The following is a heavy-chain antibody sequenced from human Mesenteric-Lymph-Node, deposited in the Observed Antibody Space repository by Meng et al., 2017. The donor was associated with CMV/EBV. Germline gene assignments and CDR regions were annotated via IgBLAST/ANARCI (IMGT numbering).Heavy chain of an antibody. CDR3: ARGTSYDILTGYFDY. Sequence: VTLHHWGAGLLQPQATPPVTCAFYGGSFSGYYWTWIRQSPEKGLEWIGEINHSGSTTYNPSFTSRIIISVDTSTNQISLNMSSVTAADTAVYYCARGTSYDILTGYFDYWGQGALVTVSS. CDR2: INHSGST. D-gene: IGHD3-9*01. J-gene: IGHJ4*02. CDR1: GGSFSGYY. V-gene: IGHV4-34*01.